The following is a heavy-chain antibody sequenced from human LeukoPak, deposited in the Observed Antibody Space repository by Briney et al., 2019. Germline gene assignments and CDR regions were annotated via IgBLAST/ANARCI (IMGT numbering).Heavy chain of an antibody. Sequence: ASVKVSCKASGYTFNIYGINWMRQAPGQGLEWMGWISADNSNTRYAQKFQDRVTLSKDTSTNTAYMEVRSLRADDTAVYYCARTLSADPGNIVVIPPAVVSDWFAPWGQGTQVTVSS. V-gene: IGHV1-18*01. J-gene: IGHJ5*02. CDR1: GYTFNIYG. CDR2: ISADNSNT. CDR3: ARTLSADPGNIVVIPPAVVSDWFAP. D-gene: IGHD2-2*01.